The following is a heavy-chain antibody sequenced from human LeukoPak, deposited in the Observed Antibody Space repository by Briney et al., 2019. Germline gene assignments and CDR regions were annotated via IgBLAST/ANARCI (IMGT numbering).Heavy chain of an antibody. CDR2: IIPIFGTA. D-gene: IGHD3-10*01. CDR1: GGTFSSYA. V-gene: IGHV1-69*06. Sequence: ASVKVSCKASGGTFSSYAISWVRQAPGQGLEWMGGIIPIFGTANYAQKFQGRVTITADKSTSTAYMELSSLRSEDTAVYYCARTPNYYGSGSLYNWFDPWGQGTLVTVSS. J-gene: IGHJ5*02. CDR3: ARTPNYYGSGSLYNWFDP.